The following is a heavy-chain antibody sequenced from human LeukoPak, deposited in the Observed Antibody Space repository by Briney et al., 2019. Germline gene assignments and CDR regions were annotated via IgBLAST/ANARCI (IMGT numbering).Heavy chain of an antibody. Sequence: PGGSLRLSCTASGFTFSSHWMHWVRHAPGKRLVWVSQINGDGTTTTYADSVKGRFTISRDNTKNTLYLQMNSLRADDTSVYYCARDLGSTNWFDPWGQGTLVTVSS. CDR1: GFTFSSHW. CDR3: ARDLGSTNWFDP. CDR2: INGDGTTT. V-gene: IGHV3-74*01. J-gene: IGHJ5*02. D-gene: IGHD2/OR15-2a*01.